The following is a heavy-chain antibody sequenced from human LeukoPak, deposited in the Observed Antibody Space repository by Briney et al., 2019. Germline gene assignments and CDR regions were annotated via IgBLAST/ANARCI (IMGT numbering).Heavy chain of an antibody. Sequence: SETLSLTCAVSGGSFSGYYWSWIRQPPGKGLEWIGEINHSGSTNYNPSLKSRVTISVDTSKNQFSPRLTSVTAADTAVYYCARGQWLVPTGDYWGQGTLVTVSS. J-gene: IGHJ4*02. CDR3: ARGQWLVPTGDY. D-gene: IGHD6-19*01. V-gene: IGHV4-34*01. CDR2: INHSGST. CDR1: GGSFSGYY.